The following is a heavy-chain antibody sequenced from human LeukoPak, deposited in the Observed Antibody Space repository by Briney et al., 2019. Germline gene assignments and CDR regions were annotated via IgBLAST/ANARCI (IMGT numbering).Heavy chain of an antibody. CDR1: YW. CDR3: ATSESQTKFDY. Sequence: YWSWIRQPAGKGLEWMGIICPGDSDTIYSPSFQGQVTISADKSINTAYLQWSSLKASDTAIYYCATSESQTKFDYWGQGTLVTASS. V-gene: IGHV5-51*01. D-gene: IGHD1/OR15-1a*01. J-gene: IGHJ4*02. CDR2: ICPGDSDT.